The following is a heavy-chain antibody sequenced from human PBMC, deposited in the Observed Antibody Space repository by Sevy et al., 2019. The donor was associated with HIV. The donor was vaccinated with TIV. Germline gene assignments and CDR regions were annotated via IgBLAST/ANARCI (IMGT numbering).Heavy chain of an antibody. Sequence: GGYLRLSCAASGFTFDDYAMHWVRQAPGKGLEWVSGISWNSGSIGYADSVKGRFTISRDNAKNSLYLQMNSLRAEVTALYYCAKDISSGISSWGGDYWGQGTLVTVSS. CDR3: AKDISSGISSWGGDY. D-gene: IGHD6-13*01. J-gene: IGHJ4*02. CDR1: GFTFDDYA. CDR2: ISWNSGSI. V-gene: IGHV3-9*01.